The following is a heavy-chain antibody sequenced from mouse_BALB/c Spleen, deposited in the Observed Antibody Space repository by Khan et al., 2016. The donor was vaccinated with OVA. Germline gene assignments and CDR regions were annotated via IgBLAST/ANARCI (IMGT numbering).Heavy chain of an antibody. CDR2: IDPENGNT. Sequence: VQLQQSGTELVRPGASVRLSCTASGFNIKDYYIHWVKQRPDQGLEWIGWIDPENGNTVYDPKFQGKASIKANTYSEPAYMQLSSLTSDDTTVYYGPSSILLHFDYWRQGTTLTVSS. V-gene: IGHV14-1*02. CDR1: GFNIKDYY. D-gene: IGHD2-3*01. J-gene: IGHJ2*01. CDR3: PSSILLHFDY.